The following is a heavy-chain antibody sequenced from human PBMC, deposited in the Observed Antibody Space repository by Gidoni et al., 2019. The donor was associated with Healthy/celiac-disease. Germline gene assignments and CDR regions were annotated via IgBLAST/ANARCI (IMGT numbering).Heavy chain of an antibody. D-gene: IGHD3-22*01. V-gene: IGHV3-11*01. CDR2: ISSSGSTI. J-gene: IGHJ6*02. Sequence: QVQLVESGGGLVKPGGSLRLYCAASGFTFSDYYMSWIRRAPGKGLGWVSYISSSGSTIYYADPVKGRFTISRDNAKNSLYLQMNSLRAEDTAVYYCARDLGDSSGYYDYGMDVWGQGTTVTVSS. CDR3: ARDLGDSSGYYDYGMDV. CDR1: GFTFSDYY.